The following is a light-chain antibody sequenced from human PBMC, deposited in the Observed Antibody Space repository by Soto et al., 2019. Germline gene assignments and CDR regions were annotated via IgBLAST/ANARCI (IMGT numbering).Light chain of an antibody. V-gene: IGLV2-11*01. CDR3: CSYAGSPRYV. CDR2: DVS. Sequence: QSVLTQPCSVSGSPGQSVTISCTGTSGDVGYYNYVSWYQQHPGKAPKVMIYDVSERPSGVPDRFSGSKSGNTASLTISGLQAEDEADYYCCSYAGSPRYVFGTGTKLTVL. J-gene: IGLJ1*01. CDR1: SGDVGYYNY.